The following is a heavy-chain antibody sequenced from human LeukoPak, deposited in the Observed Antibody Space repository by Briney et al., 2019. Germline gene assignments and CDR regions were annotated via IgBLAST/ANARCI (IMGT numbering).Heavy chain of an antibody. CDR1: GASISSYY. J-gene: IGHJ4*02. Sequence: SETLSLTCTVSGASISSYYCSWIRQLPGKGLEWIGYIYYSGSTNHNPSLKSRVTISIDTSKNQFSLKLSSVTAADTAVYYCSSDYGKNWGQGTLVTVSS. CDR3: SSDYGKN. V-gene: IGHV4-59*01. CDR2: IYYSGST. D-gene: IGHD3-22*01.